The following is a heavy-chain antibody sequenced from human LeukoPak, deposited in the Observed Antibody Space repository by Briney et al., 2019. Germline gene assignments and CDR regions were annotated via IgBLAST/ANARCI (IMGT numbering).Heavy chain of an antibody. Sequence: GGSLRLSCEASGFTIRNNYMTWVRQAPGKGLEWVSVIYSGGGTYYADSVKDRFTISRDNSKNTLYLQMNSLRVEDSAVYYCTRVFAYSYGDFDNWGQGTLVAVSS. D-gene: IGHD5-18*01. CDR3: TRVFAYSYGDFDN. CDR2: IYSGGGT. J-gene: IGHJ4*02. CDR1: GFTIRNNY. V-gene: IGHV3-66*01.